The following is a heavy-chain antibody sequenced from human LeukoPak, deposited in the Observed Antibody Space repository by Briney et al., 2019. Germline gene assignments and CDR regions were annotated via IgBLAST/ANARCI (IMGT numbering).Heavy chain of an antibody. CDR3: AKDLFVYGDLSDYYYYGMDV. CDR2: ISYDGSNK. Sequence: GRSLRLSCAASGFTFSSYGMHWVRQAPGKGLEWVAVISYDGSNKYYADSVKGRFTISRDNSKNTLYLQMNSLRAEDTAVYYCAKDLFVYGDLSDYYYYGMDVWGQGTTVTVSS. V-gene: IGHV3-30*18. D-gene: IGHD4-17*01. CDR1: GFTFSSYG. J-gene: IGHJ6*02.